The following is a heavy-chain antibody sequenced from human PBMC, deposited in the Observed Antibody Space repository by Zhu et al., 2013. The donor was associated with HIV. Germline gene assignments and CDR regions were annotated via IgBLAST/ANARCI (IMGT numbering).Heavy chain of an antibody. CDR3: ARAAYYYDSSGGPPAAFDI. D-gene: IGHD3-22*01. Sequence: QVQLVQSGAEVKKPGSSVKVSCKASGGTFSSYAISWVRQAPGQGLEWMGGIIPIFGTANYAQKFQGRVTITADESTSTAYMELSSLRSEDTAVYYCARAAYYYDSSGGPPAAFDIWGQGTMVTVSS. CDR2: IIPIFGTA. J-gene: IGHJ3*02. V-gene: IGHV1-69*01. CDR1: GGTFSSYA.